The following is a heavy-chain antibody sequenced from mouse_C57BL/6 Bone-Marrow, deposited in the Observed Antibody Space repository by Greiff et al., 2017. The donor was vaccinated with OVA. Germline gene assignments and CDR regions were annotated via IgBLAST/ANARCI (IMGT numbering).Heavy chain of an antibody. D-gene: IGHD4-1*01. J-gene: IGHJ3*01. CDR1: GYTFTSYW. CDR2: IDPSDSYT. V-gene: IGHV1-69*01. Sequence: QVQLQQPGAELVMPGASVKLSCKASGYTFTSYWMHWVKQRPGQGLEWIGEIDPSDSYTNYNQKFKGKSTLTVDKSSSTAYVQLSSLTSEDSAVYYCGTGGWFAYWGQGTLVTVSA. CDR3: GTGGWFAY.